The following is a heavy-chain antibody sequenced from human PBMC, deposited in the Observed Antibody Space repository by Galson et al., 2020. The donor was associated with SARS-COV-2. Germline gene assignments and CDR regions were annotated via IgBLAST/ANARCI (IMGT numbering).Heavy chain of an antibody. V-gene: IGHV4-34*01. CDR2: INHSGST. CDR3: ARWRLFSSFYYYYGMDV. D-gene: IGHD2-21*01. CDR1: GGSFSGYY. J-gene: IGHJ6*02. Sequence: ETSETLSLTCAVYGGSFSGYYWSWIRQPPGKGLEWIGEINHSGSTNYNPSLKSRVTISVDTSKNQFSLKLSSVTAADTAVYYCARWRLFSSFYYYYGMDVWGQGTTVTVSS.